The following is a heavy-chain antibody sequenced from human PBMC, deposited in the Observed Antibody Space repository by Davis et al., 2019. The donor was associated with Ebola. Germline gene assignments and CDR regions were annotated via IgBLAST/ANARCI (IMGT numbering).Heavy chain of an antibody. CDR2: IYYSGST. Sequence: PSETLSLTCTVSGGSISSYYWSWIRQPPGKGLEWIGYIYYSGSTNYNPSLKSRVTISVDTSKNQFSLKLSSVTAADTAVYYCARQKAAAGDFDYWGQGTLVTVSS. CDR3: ARQKAAAGDFDY. V-gene: IGHV4-59*08. CDR1: GGSISSYY. D-gene: IGHD6-13*01. J-gene: IGHJ4*02.